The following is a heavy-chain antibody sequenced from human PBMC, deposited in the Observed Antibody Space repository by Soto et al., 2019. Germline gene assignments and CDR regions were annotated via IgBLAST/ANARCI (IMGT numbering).Heavy chain of an antibody. CDR3: AIGPPLGSVSGTGALDL. CDR1: GYTFHGNY. CDR2: LNPDSGGT. D-gene: IGHD1-26*01. Sequence: VQLVQSGAEVKKPGASLKISCKATGYTFHGNYLHWVRQAPGQGLEWMGWLNPDSGGTESVQKFQGRVAMTRDTSIKTAYMELRSLRADDSAVYFCAIGPPLGSVSGTGALDLWGQGTEVIVSS. J-gene: IGHJ3*01. V-gene: IGHV1-2*02.